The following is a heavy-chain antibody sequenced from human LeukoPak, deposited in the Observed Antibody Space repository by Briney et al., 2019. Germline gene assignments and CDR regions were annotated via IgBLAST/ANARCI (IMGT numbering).Heavy chain of an antibody. CDR2: ISSSSSYI. Sequence: GGSLRLSCAASGFTFSSYSVTWVRQAPGKGLEWVSSISSSSSYIYYADSVKGRFTISRDNAKNSLYLQMNSLRAEDTAVYYCAREWELTVFDYWGQGTLVTVSS. CDR3: AREWELTVFDY. V-gene: IGHV3-21*01. D-gene: IGHD1-26*01. J-gene: IGHJ4*02. CDR1: GFTFSSYS.